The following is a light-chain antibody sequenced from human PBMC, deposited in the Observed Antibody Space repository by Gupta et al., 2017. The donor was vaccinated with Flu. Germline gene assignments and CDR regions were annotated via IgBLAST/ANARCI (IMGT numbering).Light chain of an antibody. V-gene: IGKV3-15*01. CDR3: QQYSKWRS. CDR2: GAS. J-gene: IGKJ2*03. CDR1: QSVNNK. Sequence: IVLTQSPATLSVSPGERATLSCRASQSVNNKLAWYRQKPGQPPSLLLYGASTRATGVPTRFSGSGSGTEFTLTITNLQSEDFAVYFCQQYSKWRSFGQGTKLEMK.